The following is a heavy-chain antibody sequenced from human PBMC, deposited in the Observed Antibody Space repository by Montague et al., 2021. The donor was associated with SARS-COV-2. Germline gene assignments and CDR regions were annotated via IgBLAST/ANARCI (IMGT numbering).Heavy chain of an antibody. D-gene: IGHD2-15*01. V-gene: IGHV3-21*06. CDR3: VRGGACSGGKCNGEARD. J-gene: IGHJ4*02. CDR2: ISSSSRSI. CDR1: GFPFRSYT. Sequence: SLRLSCAASGFPFRSYTMHWDRQPPGMGLEWVSFISSSSRSIYYADSLKGRFTISRDNAKNSLYLQMNSLRVEDTAVYYCVRGGACSGGKCNGEARDWGQGTLVTVS.